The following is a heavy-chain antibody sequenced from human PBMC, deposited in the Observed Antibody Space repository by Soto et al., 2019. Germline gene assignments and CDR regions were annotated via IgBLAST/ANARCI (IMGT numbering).Heavy chain of an antibody. Sequence: LRLSCTVSGFAFNNYGINWVRQAPGKGLEWVSSISKSDYTYYSDSVKGRFAIPRDNAKSSVSLQMSTLRVEDTAVYYCAREDSIIIPAVSDFWGQGTLVTVSS. CDR3: AREDSIIIPAVSDF. CDR1: GFAFNNYG. J-gene: IGHJ4*02. D-gene: IGHD2-2*01. CDR2: ISKSDYT. V-gene: IGHV3-21*01.